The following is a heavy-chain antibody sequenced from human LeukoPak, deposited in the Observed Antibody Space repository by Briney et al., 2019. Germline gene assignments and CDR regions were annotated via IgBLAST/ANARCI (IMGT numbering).Heavy chain of an antibody. D-gene: IGHD2-2*01. CDR3: ARAPLGYCSSTTCYAGIRQYFDY. V-gene: IGHV1-69*13. Sequence: SVKVSCKASGGSFSSYAMTWVRQAPGQGLEWMGGIIPIFGTANYAQKFPGRVTITADESTSTAYMELSSLRSEDTAVYYCARAPLGYCSSTTCYAGIRQYFDYWGQGTLVTVSS. J-gene: IGHJ4*02. CDR1: GGSFSSYA. CDR2: IIPIFGTA.